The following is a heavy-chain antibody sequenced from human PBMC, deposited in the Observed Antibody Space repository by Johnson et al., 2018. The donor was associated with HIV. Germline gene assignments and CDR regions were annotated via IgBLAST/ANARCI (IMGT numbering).Heavy chain of an antibody. CDR1: GFTFDDYA. CDR2: ISWDSGSI. V-gene: IGHV3-9*01. CDR3: AKGDAFDI. Sequence: VQLVESGGGLVQPGRSLRLSCAASGFTFDDYAMHWVRQAPGKGLEWVSGISWDSGSIGYADSVKGRFTITRDNAKTSLYLQMNSLRAEDTALYFCAKGDAFDIWGQGTVVTVSS. J-gene: IGHJ3*02.